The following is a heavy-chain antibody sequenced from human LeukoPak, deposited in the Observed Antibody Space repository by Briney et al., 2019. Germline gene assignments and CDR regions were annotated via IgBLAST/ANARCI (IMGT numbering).Heavy chain of an antibody. V-gene: IGHV4-59*08. CDR1: GGSISTYY. CDR3: ARHLTSGDYFDY. D-gene: IGHD4-17*01. Sequence: SETLSLTCTVSGGSISTYYWSWLRQPPGKGLEWIGYVYYSGITDYNPSLKSRVTISVDTSKSQFSLKLSSVTAADTTVYYCARHLTSGDYFDYWGQGTLVTVSS. J-gene: IGHJ4*02. CDR2: VYYSGIT.